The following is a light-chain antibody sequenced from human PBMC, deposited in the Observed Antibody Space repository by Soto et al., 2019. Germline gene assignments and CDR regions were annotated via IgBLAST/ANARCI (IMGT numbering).Light chain of an antibody. Sequence: EIVFTQSPGTLSLSPGERATLSFRASQSFRGLLAWYQQKPGQAPRLLIYDAYNRATGIPPRFSGSGSGTDFTLTISSLEPEDSAVYYCQQRHMWPITFGQGTRLEIK. CDR1: QSFRGL. J-gene: IGKJ5*01. CDR3: QQRHMWPIT. CDR2: DAY. V-gene: IGKV3-11*01.